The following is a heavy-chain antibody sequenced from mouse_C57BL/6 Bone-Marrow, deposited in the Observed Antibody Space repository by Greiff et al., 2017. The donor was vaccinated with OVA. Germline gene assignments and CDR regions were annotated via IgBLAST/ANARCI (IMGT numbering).Heavy chain of an antibody. J-gene: IGHJ3*01. D-gene: IGHD2-4*01. CDR3: TTYDYDDVFAD. CDR1: GFNIKDDY. V-gene: IGHV14-4*01. Sequence: EVQLQESGAELVRPGASVKLSCTASGFNIKDDYMHWVKQRPEQGLEWIGWIDPENGDTEYASKFQGKATITADTSSNTASLQLSSLTSEDTAVYYCTTYDYDDVFADWGQGTLVTVSA. CDR2: IDPENGDT.